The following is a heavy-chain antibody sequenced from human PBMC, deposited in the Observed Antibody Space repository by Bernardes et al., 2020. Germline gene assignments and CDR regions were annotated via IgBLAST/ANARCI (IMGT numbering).Heavy chain of an antibody. CDR1: GGSFSGYY. CDR2: INHSGST. J-gene: IGHJ4*02. V-gene: IGHV4-34*01. CDR3: AIGYDFWSGYFNY. Sequence: ETLSLTCAVYGGSFSGYYWSWIRQPPGKGLEWIGEINHSGSTNYNPSLKSRVTISVDTSKNQFSLKLSSVTAADTAVYYCAIGYDFWSGYFNYWGQGTLVTVSS. D-gene: IGHD3-3*01.